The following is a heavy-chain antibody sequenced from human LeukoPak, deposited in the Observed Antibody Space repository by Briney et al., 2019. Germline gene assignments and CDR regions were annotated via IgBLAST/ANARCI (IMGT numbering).Heavy chain of an antibody. CDR3: ARDGCGGDCSSDAFDI. Sequence: GGSLRLSCAASGFTFSSYSMNWVRQAPGKGLEWVSYISSSSSTIYHADSVKGRFTISRDNAKNSLYLQMNSLRDEDTAVYYCARDGCGGDCSSDAFDIWGQGTMVTVSS. CDR1: GFTFSSYS. J-gene: IGHJ3*02. V-gene: IGHV3-48*02. D-gene: IGHD2-21*02. CDR2: ISSSSSTI.